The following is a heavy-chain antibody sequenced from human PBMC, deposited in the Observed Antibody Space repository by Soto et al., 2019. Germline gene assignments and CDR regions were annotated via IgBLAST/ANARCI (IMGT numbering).Heavy chain of an antibody. CDR3: SKADYDFWSGLSRHYFDY. CDR1: GFTFSGYG. V-gene: IGHV3-30*18. Sequence: GGSLRLSCAAPGFTFSGYGMHWVRQAPGKGLEWVAVISYDGTNKFYADSVKGRFTISRDNFQKTLYLQMNSLRTEDTALYFCSKADYDFWSGLSRHYFDYWGQGTLVTVSS. D-gene: IGHD3-3*01. J-gene: IGHJ4*02. CDR2: ISYDGTNK.